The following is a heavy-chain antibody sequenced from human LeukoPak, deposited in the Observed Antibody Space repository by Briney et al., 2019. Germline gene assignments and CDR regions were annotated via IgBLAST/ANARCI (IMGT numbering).Heavy chain of an antibody. CDR2: IYYSGST. CDR1: GGSISSYY. Sequence: PSETLSLTCTVSGGSISSYYWSWIRQPPGKGLEWIGYIYYSGSTNYNPSLKSRVTISVDTSKNQFSLKLSSVTAADTAVYYCARGQWRFDYWGQGTLVTVSS. V-gene: IGHV4-59*01. J-gene: IGHJ4*02. CDR3: ARGQWRFDY. D-gene: IGHD6-19*01.